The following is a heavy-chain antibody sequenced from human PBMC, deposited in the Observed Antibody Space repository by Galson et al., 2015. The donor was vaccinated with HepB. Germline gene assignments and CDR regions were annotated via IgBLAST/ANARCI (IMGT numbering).Heavy chain of an antibody. J-gene: IGHJ5*02. D-gene: IGHD6-19*01. CDR2: IWFAGSAT. CDR3: AREAPFDSSGWTNWFDL. CDR1: GFTFSRYG. Sequence: SLRLSCAASGFTFSRYGMHWVRQAPGKGLEWVAAIWFAGSATFYRDSVKGRFSISRDDSKNIRYLQKNSLRAEETAAYSCAREAPFDSSGWTNWFDLWGQGTLVTVSS. V-gene: IGHV3-33*01.